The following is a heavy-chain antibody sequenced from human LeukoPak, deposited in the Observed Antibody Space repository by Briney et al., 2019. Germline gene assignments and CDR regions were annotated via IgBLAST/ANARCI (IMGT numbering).Heavy chain of an antibody. J-gene: IGHJ4*02. CDR2: ISAYNGNT. V-gene: IGHV1-18*01. Sequence: ASVKVSCKASGYTFTSYAISWVRQAPGQGLEWMGWISAYNGNTKYAQKLQGRVTMTTDTSTSTAYMELRSLRSDDTAVYYCAREMVRGVADYWGQGTLVTVSS. CDR3: AREMVRGVADY. D-gene: IGHD3-10*01. CDR1: GYTFTSYA.